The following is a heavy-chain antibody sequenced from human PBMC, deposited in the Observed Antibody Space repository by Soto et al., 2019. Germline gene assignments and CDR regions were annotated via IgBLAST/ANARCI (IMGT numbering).Heavy chain of an antibody. D-gene: IGHD2-21*02. V-gene: IGHV4-31*03. J-gene: IGHJ4*02. CDR3: AREDCGGDCLIDY. CDR2: IYYSGST. CDR1: GGSISSGGYY. Sequence: SETLSLTCTVSGGSISSGGYYWSWIRQHPGKGLEWIGYIYYSGSTYYNPSLKSRVTISVDTSKNQFSLKLSSVTAADTAVYYCAREDCGGDCLIDYWGQGTLVTVSS.